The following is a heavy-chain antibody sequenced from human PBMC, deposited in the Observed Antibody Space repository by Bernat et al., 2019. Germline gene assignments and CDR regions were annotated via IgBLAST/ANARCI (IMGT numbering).Heavy chain of an antibody. CDR1: GGSISSGGYY. CDR3: ARDGGYGSGSYYFDL. J-gene: IGHJ4*02. D-gene: IGHD3-10*01. CDR2: IYHSGTT. V-gene: IGHV4-31*03. Sequence: QVQLQESGPGLVKPSQTLSLTCTVSGGSISSGGYYWTWIRQHPGRGLEWIGYIYHSGTTSYNPSLKSRVTISVDTSKNQFSLKLTPVTAADTAVYCCARDGGYGSGSYYFDLWGQGPLVTVSS.